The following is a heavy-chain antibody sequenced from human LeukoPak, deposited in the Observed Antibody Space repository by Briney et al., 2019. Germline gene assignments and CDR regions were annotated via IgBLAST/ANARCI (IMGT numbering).Heavy chain of an antibody. J-gene: IGHJ4*02. CDR3: ARVRERAAAFDY. CDR2: IIPIFGTA. CDR1: GGTFSSYA. V-gene: IGHV1-69*01. Sequence: SVKVSCKASGGTFSSYAISWVRQAPGQGLEWMGGIIPIFGTANYAQKFQGRVTITADESTSTAYMELSSLRSEDTAVYYCARVRERAAAFDYWGQGTLVTISS. D-gene: IGHD6-13*01.